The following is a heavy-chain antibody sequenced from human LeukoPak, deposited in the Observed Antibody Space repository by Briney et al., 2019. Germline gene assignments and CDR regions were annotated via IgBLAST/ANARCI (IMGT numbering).Heavy chain of an antibody. CDR3: ARDLEYYYDSSGYYYSSSEYFDL. Sequence: PSGTLSLTCAVSGGSISSSNWWSWVRQPPGKGLEWIGEIYHSGSTNYNPSLKSRVTISVDKSKNQFSLKLSSVTAADTAVYYCARDLEYYYDSSGYYYSSSEYFDLWGRGTLVTVSS. D-gene: IGHD3-22*01. CDR2: IYHSGST. J-gene: IGHJ2*01. CDR1: GGSISSSNW. V-gene: IGHV4-4*02.